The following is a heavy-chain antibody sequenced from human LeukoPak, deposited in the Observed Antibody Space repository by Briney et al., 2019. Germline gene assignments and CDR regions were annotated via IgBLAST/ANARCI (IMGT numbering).Heavy chain of an antibody. Sequence: SETLSLTCAAYGGSFSGYYWSWIRQPPGKGLEWIGEINHSGSTNYNPSLKSRVTISVDTSKNQFSLKLSSVTAADTAVYYCARDQYYGSGSYQNWFDPWGQGTLVTVSS. CDR3: ARDQYYGSGSYQNWFDP. V-gene: IGHV4-34*01. CDR1: GGSFSGYY. CDR2: INHSGST. J-gene: IGHJ5*02. D-gene: IGHD3-10*01.